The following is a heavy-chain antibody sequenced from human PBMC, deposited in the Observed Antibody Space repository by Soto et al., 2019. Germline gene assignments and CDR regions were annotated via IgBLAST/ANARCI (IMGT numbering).Heavy chain of an antibody. J-gene: IGHJ6*02. Sequence: SETLSLTCSVSGGSISSSYGNWIRQPAGKGLEWIGRFYTTGRASYNPSLKGRLTLSGDTSKNQFSLRLGSVTAADTAVYYCARALVTDYNSRDYHYYFAMDVWGQGTSVTVSS. CDR3: ARALVTDYNSRDYHYYFAMDV. CDR2: FYTTGRA. V-gene: IGHV4-4*07. CDR1: GGSISSSY. D-gene: IGHD3-22*01.